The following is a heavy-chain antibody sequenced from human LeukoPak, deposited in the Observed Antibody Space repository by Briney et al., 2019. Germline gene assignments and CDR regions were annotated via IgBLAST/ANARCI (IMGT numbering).Heavy chain of an antibody. V-gene: IGHV4-59*12. D-gene: IGHD4-11*01. J-gene: IGHJ4*02. CDR1: GGSISNNY. Sequence: PSETLSLTCTVSGGSISNNYWSWIRQSPGKGLEWIGYIYSSGSTDYNPSLKSRVTISVDTSKNQFSLKLSSVTAADTAVYYCAREDYRNLDYWGQGTLVTVSS. CDR2: IYSSGST. CDR3: AREDYRNLDY.